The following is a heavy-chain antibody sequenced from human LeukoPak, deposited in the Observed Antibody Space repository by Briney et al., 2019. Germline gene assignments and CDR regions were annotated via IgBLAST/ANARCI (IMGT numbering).Heavy chain of an antibody. Sequence: SGGSLRLSCAASGFTFSSYAMSWVRQAPGKGLEWVSAITGSGGSTEYADSVKGRFTISRDNSKNTLYLQMNSLKTEDTAVYYCIRHGPTENVLGGPEDWGQGTLVTVSS. D-gene: IGHD5-24*01. V-gene: IGHV3-23*01. CDR3: IRHGPTENVLGGPED. CDR1: GFTFSSYA. J-gene: IGHJ4*02. CDR2: ITGSGGST.